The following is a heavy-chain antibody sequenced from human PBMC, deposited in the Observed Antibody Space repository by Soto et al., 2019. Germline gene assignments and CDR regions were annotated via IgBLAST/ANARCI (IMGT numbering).Heavy chain of an antibody. Sequence: QVQLVQSGAEVKKPGASVKVSCKASGYTFSSYAMHWVRQAPGQRLEWMGWISAGNGHTTYSENFQGRVTMTRDSSASTVYMELSSLRSEDTAVYYSATLGTYYYGLDVWGQGTTVTVSS. J-gene: IGHJ6*02. V-gene: IGHV1-3*01. CDR1: GYTFSSYA. CDR2: ISAGNGHT. CDR3: ATLGTYYYGLDV.